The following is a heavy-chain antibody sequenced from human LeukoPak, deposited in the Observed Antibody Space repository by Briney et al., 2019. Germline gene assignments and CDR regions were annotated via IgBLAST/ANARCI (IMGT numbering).Heavy chain of an antibody. J-gene: IGHJ4*02. D-gene: IGHD3-9*01. Sequence: PSETLSLTCAVYGGSFSGYYWSWIRQPPGKGLEWIGEINHSGSTNYNPSLKSRVTISVDTSKNQFSLKLSSVTAADTAVYYCARRDILTRHFDYWGQGTLVTVSS. CDR2: INHSGST. V-gene: IGHV4-34*01. CDR3: ARRDILTRHFDY. CDR1: GGSFSGYY.